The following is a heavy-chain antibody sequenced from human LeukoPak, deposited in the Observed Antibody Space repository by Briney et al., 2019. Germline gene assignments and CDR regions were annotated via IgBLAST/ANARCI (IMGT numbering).Heavy chain of an antibody. CDR3: ARGPYFLGYCSGGSCYSGWFDP. CDR1: GGSFSGYH. D-gene: IGHD2-15*01. Sequence: SETLSRTCTAHGGSFSGYHWSRIRQTPGKGLEWIGEINHTGSPNYNPSLKSRVTISEDMSKNQFSLRLNSVTAADTAVYYCARGPYFLGYCSGGSCYSGWFDPWGQGTQVTVSS. V-gene: IGHV4-34*01. J-gene: IGHJ5*02. CDR2: INHTGSP.